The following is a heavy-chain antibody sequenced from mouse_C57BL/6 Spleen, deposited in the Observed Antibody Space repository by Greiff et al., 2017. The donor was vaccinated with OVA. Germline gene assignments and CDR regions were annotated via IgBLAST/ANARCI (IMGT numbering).Heavy chain of an antibody. D-gene: IGHD1-1*01. V-gene: IGHV1-26*01. J-gene: IGHJ4*01. Sequence: EVQLQQSGPELVKPGASVKISCKASGYTFTDYYMNWVKQSHGKSLEWIGDINPNNGGTSYNQKFKGKATLTVDKSSSTAYIELRSLTSEDSAVYYCAREIDYGSSLYAMDYWGQGTSVTVSS. CDR3: AREIDYGSSLYAMDY. CDR2: INPNNGGT. CDR1: GYTFTDYY.